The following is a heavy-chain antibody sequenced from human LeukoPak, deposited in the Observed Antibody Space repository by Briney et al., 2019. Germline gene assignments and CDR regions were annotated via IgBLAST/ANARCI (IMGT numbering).Heavy chain of an antibody. CDR2: IYYTGT. Sequence: SETLSLTCTVSGGSVTDYYWSWLRQSPGKGLEWIGYIYYTGTSYNPSLKSRVTISADTSKNQFSLKLISVTAADTAVYYCASRKLGNDYWGQGTLVTVSS. D-gene: IGHD7-27*01. CDR3: ASRKLGNDY. CDR1: GGSVTDYY. J-gene: IGHJ4*02. V-gene: IGHV4-59*02.